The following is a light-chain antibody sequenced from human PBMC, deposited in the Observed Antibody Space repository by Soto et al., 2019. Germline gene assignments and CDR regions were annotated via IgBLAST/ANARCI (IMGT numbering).Light chain of an antibody. V-gene: IGLV1-40*01. CDR3: LSYDSSLSGMV. CDR2: DRG. Sequence: QSVLTQPPSVSGAPGQGVTISCTGSSSNIGAGYDVHWYQQYPGTAPKFLISDRGYRPSGVPARFSVSKSGTSASLAITGLQAEDVADYYCLSYDSSLSGMVFGGGTKLTVL. J-gene: IGLJ2*01. CDR1: SSNIGAGYD.